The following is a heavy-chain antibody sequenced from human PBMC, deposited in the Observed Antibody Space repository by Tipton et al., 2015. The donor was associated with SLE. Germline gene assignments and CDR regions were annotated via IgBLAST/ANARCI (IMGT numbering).Heavy chain of an antibody. D-gene: IGHD3-3*01. CDR2: INPSGGST. CDR3: ARDLGGTIFGVGVYYMDV. Sequence: QVQLVQSGAEVKKPGASVKVSCKASGHIFTSYGISWVRQAPGQGLEWMGIINPSGGSTSYAQKFQGRVTMTRDTSTSTVYMELSSLRSEDTAVYYCARDLGGTIFGVGVYYMDVWGKGTTVTVSS. V-gene: IGHV1-46*01. J-gene: IGHJ6*03. CDR1: GHIFTSYG.